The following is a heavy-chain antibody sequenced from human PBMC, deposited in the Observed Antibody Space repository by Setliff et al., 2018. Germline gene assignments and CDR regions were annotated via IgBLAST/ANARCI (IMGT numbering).Heavy chain of an antibody. CDR2: ISPDSIHI. CDR3: ARSPANGGHDAFDI. V-gene: IGHV3-21*01. D-gene: IGHD6-25*01. CDR1: GFSFRTFS. Sequence: PGGSLRLSCAASGFSFRTFSMHWVRQAPGKGLEWVSSISPDSIHIYYADSVKGRFTISRDNARDSLYLHMNGLGAEDTAVYYCARSPANGGHDAFDIWGQGTMVTVSS. J-gene: IGHJ3*02.